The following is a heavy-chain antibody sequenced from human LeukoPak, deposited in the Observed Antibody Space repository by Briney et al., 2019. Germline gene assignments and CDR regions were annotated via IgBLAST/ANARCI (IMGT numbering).Heavy chain of an antibody. CDR1: GFTFSSYA. CDR2: ISDSGGST. CDR3: AKDHCSSTVCLTTPLDY. V-gene: IGHV3-23*01. D-gene: IGHD2-2*01. J-gene: IGHJ4*02. Sequence: PGGSLRLSCAASGFTFSSYAMNWVRQAPGKGLEWVSAISDSGGSTYYADSVKGRFTISRDNSKNTLYLQMNSLRAEDTATYYCAKDHCSSTVCLTTPLDYWGQGTLVTVSS.